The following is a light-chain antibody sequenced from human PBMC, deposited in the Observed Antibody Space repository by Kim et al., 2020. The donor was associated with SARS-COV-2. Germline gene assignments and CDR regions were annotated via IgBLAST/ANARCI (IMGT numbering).Light chain of an antibody. CDR3: PAWSSSTHVV. J-gene: IGLJ2*01. V-gene: IGLV3-9*01. Sequence: SYELTQPLSVSVALGQTARITCGGNNIGDKTVHWYQQRPGQAPVLVIHRDSMRPSGIPERFSGSTSGNTATLTISRAHAADEADYHCPAWSSSTHVVLGG. CDR1: NIGDKT. CDR2: RDS.